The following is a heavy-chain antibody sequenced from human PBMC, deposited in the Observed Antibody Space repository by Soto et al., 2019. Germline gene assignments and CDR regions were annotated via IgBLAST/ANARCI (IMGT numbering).Heavy chain of an antibody. CDR2: IIPIFGTA. J-gene: IGHJ6*02. CDR1: GGTFSSYA. Sequence: QVQLVQSGAEVKKPGSSVKVSCKASGGTFSSYAISWVRQAPGQGLEWMGGIIPIFGTANYAQKFQGRVTITADKSTSTAYMELSSLRSEDTDVYYCARTFDIVVERYYGMDVWGQGTTVTVSS. CDR3: ARTFDIVVERYYGMDV. V-gene: IGHV1-69*06. D-gene: IGHD2-2*01.